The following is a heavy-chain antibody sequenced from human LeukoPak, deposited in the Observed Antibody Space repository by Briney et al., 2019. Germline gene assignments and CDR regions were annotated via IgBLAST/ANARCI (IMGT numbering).Heavy chain of an antibody. CDR3: ARVVCSSTSCYPDYYYGMDV. Sequence: PGRSLRLSCAASGFTFSSYGMHWVRQAPGKGLEWVAVISYDGSNKYYADSVKGRFTISRDNSKNTLYLQMNSLRAEDTAVYYCARVVCSSTSCYPDYYYGMDVWGQGTTVTVSS. CDR2: ISYDGSNK. V-gene: IGHV3-30*03. CDR1: GFTFSSYG. J-gene: IGHJ6*02. D-gene: IGHD2-2*01.